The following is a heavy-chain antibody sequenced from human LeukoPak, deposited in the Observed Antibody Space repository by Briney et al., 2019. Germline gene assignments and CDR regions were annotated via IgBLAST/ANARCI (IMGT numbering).Heavy chain of an antibody. V-gene: IGHV3-23*01. J-gene: IGHJ4*02. Sequence: GGSLRLSCAASGFTISSYAMSWVRQAPGKGLEWVSAISATGGSTNYADSVKGRFTISRDNSENTLFLQMHSLRAEDSAVYYCAKHQISSSWYAYWGQGLLVTVSS. CDR1: GFTISSYA. CDR2: ISATGGST. CDR3: AKHQISSSWYAY. D-gene: IGHD6-13*01.